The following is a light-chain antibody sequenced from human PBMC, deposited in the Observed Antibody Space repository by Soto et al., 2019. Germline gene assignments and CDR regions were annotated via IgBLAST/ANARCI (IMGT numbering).Light chain of an antibody. Sequence: EVVLTQSPATLSLSPGERATLSCRASQTVGGHFAWYQQKPGQAPRLLISETSHRATGIPGRFSGSGSGTDVTLTISSLEPEDFAVYYCQHHSNWLRTFSGGTKVEIE. J-gene: IGKJ4*01. CDR2: ETS. CDR3: QHHSNWLRT. V-gene: IGKV3-11*01. CDR1: QTVGGH.